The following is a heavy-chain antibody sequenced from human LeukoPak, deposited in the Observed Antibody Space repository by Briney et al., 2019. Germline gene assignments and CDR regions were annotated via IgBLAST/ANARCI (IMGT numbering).Heavy chain of an antibody. CDR2: ISWNSGSI. D-gene: IGHD2-15*01. CDR1: GFTFSSYE. CDR3: AKAVVVVAAREVGAFDI. J-gene: IGHJ3*02. Sequence: PGGSLRLSCAASGFTFSSYEMNWVRQAPGKGLEWVSGISWNSGSIGYADSVKGRFTISRDNAKNSLYLQMNSLRAEDTALYYCAKAVVVVAAREVGAFDIWGQGTMVTVSS. V-gene: IGHV3-9*01.